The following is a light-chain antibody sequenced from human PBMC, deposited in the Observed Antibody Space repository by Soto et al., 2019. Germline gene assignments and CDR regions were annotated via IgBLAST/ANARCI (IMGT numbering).Light chain of an antibody. CDR2: KAS. CDR1: QSISSW. Sequence: DIQLTQSPSTLSASVGDRVTITCRASQSISSWLAWYQQKPGTAPKLLIYKASSLESGVPSRFSGIRSGTEFTLSVSSLQPDDFATYYCQQYNDSFPCTFGQGTKLEIK. J-gene: IGKJ2*02. CDR3: QQYNDSFPCT. V-gene: IGKV1-5*03.